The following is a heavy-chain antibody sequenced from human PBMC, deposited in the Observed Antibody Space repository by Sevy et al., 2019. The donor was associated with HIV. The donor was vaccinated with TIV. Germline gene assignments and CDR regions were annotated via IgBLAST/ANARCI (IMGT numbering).Heavy chain of an antibody. CDR3: ARDNLAVTTFRDYYYYGMDV. J-gene: IGHJ6*02. CDR2: IKQDGSEK. CDR1: GFTFSSYW. Sequence: GGSLRLSCAASGFTFSSYWMSWVRQAPGKGLEWVANIKQDGSEKYYVDSVKGRFTISRDNAKNSLYLQMNSLRAEDMAVYYCARDNLAVTTFRDYYYYGMDVWGQGTTVTVSS. D-gene: IGHD4-17*01. V-gene: IGHV3-7*01.